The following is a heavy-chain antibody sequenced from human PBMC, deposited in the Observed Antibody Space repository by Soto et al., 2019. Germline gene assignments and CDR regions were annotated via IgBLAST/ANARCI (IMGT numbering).Heavy chain of an antibody. Sequence: QVQLVQSGAEVKKPGSSVKVSCKDSGGTFSSYAISWVRQAPGQGLEWMGWIIPIFGTANYAQKFQGRVTITADESTSTAYIELSSLRSEDTAVYCFAREYIVPSYYYYDYGMDVWVQGTTVTVSS. V-gene: IGHV1-69*01. D-gene: IGHD2-8*01. CDR1: GGTFSSYA. CDR2: IIPIFGTA. J-gene: IGHJ6*02. CDR3: AREYIVPSYYYYDYGMDV.